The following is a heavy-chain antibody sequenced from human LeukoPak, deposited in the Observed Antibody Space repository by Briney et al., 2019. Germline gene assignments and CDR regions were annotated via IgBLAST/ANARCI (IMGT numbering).Heavy chain of an antibody. CDR3: AKRDSSSWPRYYFDN. V-gene: IGHV3-23*01. D-gene: IGHD6-13*01. J-gene: IGHJ4*02. CDR2: ISGSGGST. Sequence: GGSLRLSCAASGFTFSSYAMSWVRQAPGKGLEWVSAISGSGGSTYYADSVKGRFTISRDNSKNTLYLQMDSLRAEDTAVYYCAKRDSSSWPRYYFDNWGQGTLVTVSS. CDR1: GFTFSSYA.